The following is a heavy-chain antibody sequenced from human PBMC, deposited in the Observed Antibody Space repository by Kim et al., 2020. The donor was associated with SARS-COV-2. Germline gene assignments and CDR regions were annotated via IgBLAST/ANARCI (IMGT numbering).Heavy chain of an antibody. J-gene: IGHJ3*02. D-gene: IGHD3-16*01. CDR2: T. V-gene: IGHV3-23*01. Sequence: TYSQDSVEGRFTISRNTSKNTLYMQMTSMREEETAIYYCAKQCLSRAFDIWGEGKMVTVSS. CDR3: AKQCLSRAFDI.